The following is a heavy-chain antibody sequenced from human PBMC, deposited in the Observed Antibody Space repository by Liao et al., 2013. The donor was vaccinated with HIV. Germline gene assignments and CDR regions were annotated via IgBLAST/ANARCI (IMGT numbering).Heavy chain of an antibody. Sequence: QVQLQESGPGLVKPSQTLSLTCTVSGGSISSGSYYWSWIRQPAGKGLEWIGRIYTSGSTYYNPSLKSRVTISVDTSKNQFSLKLSSVTAADTAVYFCARDRRRSGSYYGWSLDYFDYWGQGTLVTVSS. V-gene: IGHV4-61*02. D-gene: IGHD1-26*01. J-gene: IGHJ4*02. CDR1: GGSISSGSYY. CDR3: ARDRRRSGSYYGWSLDYFDY. CDR2: IYTSGST.